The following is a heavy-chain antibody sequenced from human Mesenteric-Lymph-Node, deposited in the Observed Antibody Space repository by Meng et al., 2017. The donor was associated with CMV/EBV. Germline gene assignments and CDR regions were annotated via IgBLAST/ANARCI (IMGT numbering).Heavy chain of an antibody. Sequence: QGHLHPWGEGLLKPAATRVGTCAVYGGCFSGYYWNLLRQSPEEGLEWIGEINHSGSTTYNPSFTSRIIISVDTSTNQISLNMSSVTAADTAVYYCARGSSYDILTGYFDYWGQGALVTVSS. D-gene: IGHD3-9*01. CDR2: INHSGST. CDR1: GGCFSGYY. J-gene: IGHJ4*02. CDR3: ARGSSYDILTGYFDY. V-gene: IGHV4-34*01.